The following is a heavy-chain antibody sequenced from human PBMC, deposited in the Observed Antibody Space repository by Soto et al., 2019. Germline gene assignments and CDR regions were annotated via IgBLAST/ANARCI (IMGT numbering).Heavy chain of an antibody. CDR3: AHKGPEDWPLDY. J-gene: IGHJ4*02. V-gene: IGHV2-5*02. Sequence: QITLKESGPTLVRPTQTLTLTCAFSGFSLSTSGVGVGWIRQPPGKALEWLAVIYWDDSKHYSPSLMSILNITKDTSKNKVVLTMTNMDPMDTGTYYCAHKGPEDWPLDYWGQGTLVTVSS. CDR2: IYWDDSK. D-gene: IGHD3-9*01. CDR1: GFSLSTSGVG.